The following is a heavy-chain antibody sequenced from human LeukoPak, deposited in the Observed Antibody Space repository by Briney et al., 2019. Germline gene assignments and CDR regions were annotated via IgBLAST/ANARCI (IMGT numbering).Heavy chain of an antibody. V-gene: IGHV4-34*01. Sequence: SETLSLTCAVYGGSFSGYYWSWIRQPPGKGLEWIGEINHSGSTNYNPSLKSRVTISVDTSKNQFSLKLSSVTAADTAAYYCARSSGRYYFDYWGQGTLVTVSS. J-gene: IGHJ4*02. CDR1: GGSFSGYY. CDR3: ARSSGRYYFDY. D-gene: IGHD6-19*01. CDR2: INHSGST.